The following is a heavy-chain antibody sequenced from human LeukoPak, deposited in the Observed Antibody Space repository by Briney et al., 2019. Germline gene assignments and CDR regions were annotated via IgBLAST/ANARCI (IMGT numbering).Heavy chain of an antibody. Sequence: SETLSLTCTVSGGSISSGDYYWSWIRQPAGKGLEWIGRIYTSGSTDYNPSLKSRVTMSVDTSKNQFSLKLTSVTAADTAVYYCARDPYNWNDSYYYYYMDVWGKGTTVTVSS. CDR3: ARDPYNWNDSYYYYYMDV. CDR1: GGSISSGDYY. CDR2: IYTSGST. V-gene: IGHV4-61*02. D-gene: IGHD1-1*01. J-gene: IGHJ6*03.